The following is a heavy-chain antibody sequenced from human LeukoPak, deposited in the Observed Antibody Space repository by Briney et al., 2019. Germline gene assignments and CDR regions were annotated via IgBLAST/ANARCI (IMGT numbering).Heavy chain of an antibody. D-gene: IGHD2-8*01. Sequence: SETLSLTCTVSGGSISSSSDYWGWIRQPPGKGLEYIGSFYYSGSTYYNPSLKSRATISVDTSKNQFSLKVRSVTAADTAVYYCARGYCTNAVCSLGPTQAWGQGTLVTVSS. J-gene: IGHJ4*02. V-gene: IGHV4-39*07. CDR3: ARGYCTNAVCSLGPTQA. CDR2: FYYSGST. CDR1: GGSISSSSDY.